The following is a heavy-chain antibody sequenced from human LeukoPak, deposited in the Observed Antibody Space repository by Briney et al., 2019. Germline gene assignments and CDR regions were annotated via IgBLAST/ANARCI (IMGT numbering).Heavy chain of an antibody. D-gene: IGHD2-15*01. CDR2: MNPNSGNT. Sequence: VASVKVSCKASGYTFTSYDINWVRQATGQGLEWMGWMNPNSGNTGYAQKFQGRVTMTRNTSISTAYMELSSLRSEDTAVYYCARDRYCSGGSCYPQDNWFDPWGQGTLVTVSS. CDR3: ARDRYCSGGSCYPQDNWFDP. CDR1: GYTFTSYD. J-gene: IGHJ5*02. V-gene: IGHV1-8*01.